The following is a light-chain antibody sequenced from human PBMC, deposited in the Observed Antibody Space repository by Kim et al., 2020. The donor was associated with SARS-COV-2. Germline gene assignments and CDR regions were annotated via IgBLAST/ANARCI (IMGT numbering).Light chain of an antibody. Sequence: SSELTQPLSVSVALGQTARITCGGNNIGSKNVHWYQQKPGQAPVLVIYRDSNRPSGIPERFSGSNSGNTATLTISRAQAGDEADYYCQVWDSNTYVFGTGTKVTVL. V-gene: IGLV3-9*01. CDR2: RDS. CDR1: NIGSKN. CDR3: QVWDSNTYV. J-gene: IGLJ1*01.